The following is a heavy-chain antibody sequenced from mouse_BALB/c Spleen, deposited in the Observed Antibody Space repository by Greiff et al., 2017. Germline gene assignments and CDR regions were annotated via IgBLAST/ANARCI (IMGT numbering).Heavy chain of an antibody. V-gene: IGHV1-14*01. D-gene: IGHD1-1*01. J-gene: IGHJ1*01. CDR1: GYTFTSYV. CDR3: ARRGYYGSSYGRYFDV. CDR2: INPYNDGT. Sequence: EVQLQQSGPELVKPGASVKMSCKASGYTFTSYVMHWVKQKPGQGLEWIGYINPYNDGTKYNEKFKGKATLTSDKSSSTAYMELSSLTPEDSAVYYCARRGYYGSSYGRYFDVWGAGTTVTVSS.